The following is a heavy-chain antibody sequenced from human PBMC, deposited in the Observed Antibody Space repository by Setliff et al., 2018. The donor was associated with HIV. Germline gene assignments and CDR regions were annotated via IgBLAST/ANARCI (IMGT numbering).Heavy chain of an antibody. CDR2: INHSGST. CDR3: TVYNTGSSKYHY. V-gene: IGHV4-34*01. D-gene: IGHD2-8*02. CDR1: GGSFSGYY. J-gene: IGHJ4*02. Sequence: LSLTCAVYGGSFSGYYWSWIRQPPGKGLEWIGEINHSGSTAYNPSLKRRVTISVDTSKNQFSLKLNYVTAADTAVYYCTVYNTGSSKYHYWGQGTPVTVSS.